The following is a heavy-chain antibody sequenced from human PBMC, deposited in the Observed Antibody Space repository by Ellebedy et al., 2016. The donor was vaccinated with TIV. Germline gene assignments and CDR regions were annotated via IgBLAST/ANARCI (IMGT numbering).Heavy chain of an antibody. V-gene: IGHV4-34*01. CDR3: ARRNWSYYYYMDV. D-gene: IGHD1-20*01. Sequence: GSLRLSXAVYGGSFSGYYWSWIRQPPGKGLEWIWEINHSGSTNYNPSLKSRVTISVDTSKNQFSLKLSSVTAADTAVYYCARRNWSYYYYMDVWGKGTTVTVSS. J-gene: IGHJ6*03. CDR2: INHSGST. CDR1: GGSFSGYY.